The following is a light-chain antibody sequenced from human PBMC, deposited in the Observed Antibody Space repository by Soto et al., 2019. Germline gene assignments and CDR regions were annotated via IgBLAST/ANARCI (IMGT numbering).Light chain of an antibody. CDR1: QTVSSTS. J-gene: IGKJ1*01. CDR2: DAS. V-gene: IGKV3D-20*02. CDR3: HQRQRWPRT. Sequence: EIVLTQSPGTLSLSPGERATLSCRASQTVSSTSLAWYQQRPGQAPRLLIFDASTRVTGIPDRFSGSGSGTDFTLTITSLEPEDFAFYYCHQRQRWPRTFGQGTKV.